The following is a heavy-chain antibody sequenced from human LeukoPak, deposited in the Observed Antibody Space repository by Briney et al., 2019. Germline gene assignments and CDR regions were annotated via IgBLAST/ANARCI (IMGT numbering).Heavy chain of an antibody. J-gene: IGHJ4*02. CDR2: IYPGDSDT. D-gene: IGHD4-17*01. Sequence: GESLKISCKGSGYSFTSYWIGWVRQMPGKGLGWMGIIYPGDSDTRYSPSFKGQVTISAEKSISTAYLQWSSLKASDTAMYYCARTTVTTGDFDYWGQGTLVTVSS. CDR1: GYSFTSYW. V-gene: IGHV5-51*01. CDR3: ARTTVTTGDFDY.